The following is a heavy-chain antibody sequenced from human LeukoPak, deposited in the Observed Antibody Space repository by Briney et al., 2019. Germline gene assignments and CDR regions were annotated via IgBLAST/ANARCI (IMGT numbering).Heavy chain of an antibody. CDR2: INLNSGGT. V-gene: IGHV1-2*02. J-gene: IGHJ4*02. Sequence: ASVKVSCRASGYTFTGYYMHWVRQAPGQGLEWMGWINLNSGGTNYAQNFQGRVTMTRDTSISTAYLELSRLRSDDTAVYYCARDEGITGTTFDYWGQGTLVTVS. CDR1: GYTFTGYY. CDR3: ARDEGITGTTFDY. D-gene: IGHD1-7*01.